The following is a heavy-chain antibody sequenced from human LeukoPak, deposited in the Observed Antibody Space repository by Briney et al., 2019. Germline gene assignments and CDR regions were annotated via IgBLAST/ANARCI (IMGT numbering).Heavy chain of an antibody. CDR3: AREYGDDNWFDP. D-gene: IGHD2-21*02. CDR2: IYYSGST. V-gene: IGHV4-30-4*08. Sequence: PSETLSLTCTVSGGSISSSSYYWGWIRQPPGKGLEWIGYIYYSGSTYYNPSLRSRLTISVDTSKNQFSLKLSSVTAADTAVYYCAREYGDDNWFDPWGQGTLVTVSS. CDR1: GGSISSSSYY. J-gene: IGHJ5*02.